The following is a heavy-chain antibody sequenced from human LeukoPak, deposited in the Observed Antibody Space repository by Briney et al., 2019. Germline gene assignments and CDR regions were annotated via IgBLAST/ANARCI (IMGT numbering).Heavy chain of an antibody. CDR3: ARHDSRLTSARGGYFDY. J-gene: IGHJ4*02. CDR1: GGSISSRNYY. Sequence: PSETLSLTCSVSGGSISSRNYYWGWIRQPPGKGLEWLWSIYYSGSTYYNPSLKSRVTISVDTSKDQFSLNLRSVTAADTAVYYCARHDSRLTSARGGYFDYWGQGTLVTV. D-gene: IGHD3-9*01. CDR2: IYYSGST. V-gene: IGHV4-39*01.